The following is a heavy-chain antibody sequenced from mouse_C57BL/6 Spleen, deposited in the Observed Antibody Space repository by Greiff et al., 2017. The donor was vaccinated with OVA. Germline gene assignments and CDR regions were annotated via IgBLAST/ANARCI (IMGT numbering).Heavy chain of an antibody. CDR3: ARSSYYDYGGYFDV. D-gene: IGHD2-4*01. CDR2: ISSGSSTI. Sequence: EVQGVESGGGLVKPGGSLKLSCAASGFTFSDYGMHWVRQAPEKGLEWVAYISSGSSTIYYADTVKGRFTISRDNAKNTLFLQMTSLRSEDTAMYYCARSSYYDYGGYFDVWGTGTTVTVSS. J-gene: IGHJ1*03. V-gene: IGHV5-17*01. CDR1: GFTFSDYG.